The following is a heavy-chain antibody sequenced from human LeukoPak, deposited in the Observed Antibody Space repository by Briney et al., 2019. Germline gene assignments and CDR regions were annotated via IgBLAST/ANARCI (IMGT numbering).Heavy chain of an antibody. D-gene: IGHD3-10*01. Sequence: GGSLRLSCAASGFTVSSNYMTWVRQAPGKGLEWVSVIYSGDSTYYADSVKGRSTISRDNSKNTLYLQMNSLRAEDTAVYYCAKYGSGRSYYYHYGMDVWGQGTTVTVSS. V-gene: IGHV3-53*01. CDR2: IYSGDST. CDR1: GFTVSSNY. J-gene: IGHJ6*02. CDR3: AKYGSGRSYYYHYGMDV.